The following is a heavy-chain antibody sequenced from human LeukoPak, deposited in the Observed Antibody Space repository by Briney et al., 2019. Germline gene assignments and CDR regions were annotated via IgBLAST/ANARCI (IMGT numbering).Heavy chain of an antibody. J-gene: IGHJ1*01. Sequence: SETLSLTCAVYGGSFSGYYWSWIRQPPGKGLEWIGEINHSGSTNYNPSLKSRVPISVDTSKNQFSLKLSSVTAADTAVYYCARLAYSSRVLLYWGQGTLVTVSS. CDR1: GGSFSGYY. V-gene: IGHV4-34*01. D-gene: IGHD6-13*01. CDR2: INHSGST. CDR3: ARLAYSSRVLLY.